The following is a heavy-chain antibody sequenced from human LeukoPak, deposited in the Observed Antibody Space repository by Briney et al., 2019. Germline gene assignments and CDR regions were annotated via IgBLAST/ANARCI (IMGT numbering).Heavy chain of an antibody. J-gene: IGHJ4*02. D-gene: IGHD5-18*01. CDR3: ARTSDTAMANFDY. Sequence: SETLSLTCTVSGGSISSGSYYWSWIRQPPGKGLEWIGEINHSGSTNYNPSLKSRVTISVDTSKNQFSLKLSSVTAADTAVYYCARTSDTAMANFDYWGQGTLVTVSS. CDR2: INHSGST. V-gene: IGHV4-39*07. CDR1: GGSISSGSYY.